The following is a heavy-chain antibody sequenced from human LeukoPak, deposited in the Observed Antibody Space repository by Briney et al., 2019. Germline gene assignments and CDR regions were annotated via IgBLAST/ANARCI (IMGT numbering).Heavy chain of an antibody. V-gene: IGHV3-23*01. D-gene: IGHD3-10*01. J-gene: IGHJ4*02. CDR3: AKHYYGSGSYFDY. CDR1: GFTFSSCA. CDR2: ISGSGGRT. Sequence: GGSLRLSCAASGFTFSSCAMDWVRQAPGKGLEWVSIISGSGGRTYDADSVKGRFTISRDNSRNTLYLQMNSLRAEDTAVYYCAKHYYGSGSYFDYWGQGTLVTVSS.